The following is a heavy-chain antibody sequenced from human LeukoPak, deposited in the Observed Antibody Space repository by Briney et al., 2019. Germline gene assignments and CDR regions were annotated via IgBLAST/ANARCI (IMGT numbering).Heavy chain of an antibody. D-gene: IGHD6-19*01. CDR2: ISWNSGSI. J-gene: IGHJ4*02. V-gene: IGHV3-9*01. CDR3: AKDNRRHYTSGPNPDSLH. CDR1: GFIFNNYA. Sequence: GGSLRLSCAGSGFIFNNYAMHWVRQPPGKGLEWVSGISWNSGSIDYADSVKGRFTISRDNAKNSLYLQMNSLRVVDTAFYYRAKDNRRHYTSGPNPDSLHWGQGALVTVSS.